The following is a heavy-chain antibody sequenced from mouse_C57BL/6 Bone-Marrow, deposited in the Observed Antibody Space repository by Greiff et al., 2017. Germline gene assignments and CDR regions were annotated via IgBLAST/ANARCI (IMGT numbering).Heavy chain of an antibody. Sequence: EVKLMESGAELVRPGASVKLSCTASGFNIKDYYMHWVKQRPEQGLEWIGRIDPEDGDTEYAPKFPGKATMTADTSSNTAYLQLSSLTSEDTAVYYCTTSYYYGSSYDFDYWGQGTTLTVSS. D-gene: IGHD1-1*01. CDR1: GFNIKDYY. CDR3: TTSYYYGSSYDFDY. V-gene: IGHV14-1*01. CDR2: IDPEDGDT. J-gene: IGHJ2*01.